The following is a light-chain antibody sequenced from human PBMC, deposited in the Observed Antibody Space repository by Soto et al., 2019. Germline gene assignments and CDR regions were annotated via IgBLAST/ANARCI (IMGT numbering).Light chain of an antibody. V-gene: IGKV1-39*01. Sequence: DIQMTQSPSSLSASIGDRVIITCRTSQSVSTFLNWYRHKPGEAPRLLIYTASTLHCVVPSRFSGSGSETEFTLTIRSLQPQDFATYYYQESCSSPFTIDPGNKVDVK. J-gene: IGKJ3*01. CDR2: TAS. CDR3: QESCSSPFT. CDR1: QSVSTF.